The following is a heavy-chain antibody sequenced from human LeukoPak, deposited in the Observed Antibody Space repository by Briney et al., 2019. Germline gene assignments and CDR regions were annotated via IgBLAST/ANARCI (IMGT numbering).Heavy chain of an antibody. D-gene: IGHD3-22*01. CDR1: GGSISSGGYY. CDR3: ARNYYDSSGYYYADY. Sequence: SETLSLTCTVSGGSISSGGYYWSWIRQHPGKGLEWIGYIYYSGSTYYNPSLKSRVTISVDTSKNQFSLKLCSVTAADTAVYYCARNYYDSSGYYYADYWGQGTLVTVSS. J-gene: IGHJ4*02. V-gene: IGHV4-31*03. CDR2: IYYSGST.